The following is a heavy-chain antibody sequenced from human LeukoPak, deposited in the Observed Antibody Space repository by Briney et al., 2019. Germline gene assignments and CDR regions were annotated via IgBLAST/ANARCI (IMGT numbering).Heavy chain of an antibody. V-gene: IGHV3-30*19. CDR2: ISYDGSNK. Sequence: PGGSLRLSCAASGFTFSSYGMHWVRQAPGKGLEWVAVISYDGSNKYYADSVKGRFTISRDNSKNTLYLQMNSLRAEDTAVYYCARDQDDYGDFDYWGQGTLVTVSS. CDR1: GFTFSSYG. D-gene: IGHD4-17*01. CDR3: ARDQDDYGDFDY. J-gene: IGHJ4*02.